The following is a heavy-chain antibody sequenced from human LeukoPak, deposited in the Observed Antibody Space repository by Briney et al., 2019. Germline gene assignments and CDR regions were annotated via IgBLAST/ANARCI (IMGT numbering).Heavy chain of an antibody. Sequence: GGSLRLSCAASGFTFSSYAMSWVRQAPGKGLEWVSAISGSGGSTYYADSVKGRFTISRDNSKNTLYLQMNSLRAEDTAVYYCAKLLRLGELLGPFDYWGQGTLVTVSS. CDR1: GFTFSSYA. V-gene: IGHV3-23*01. D-gene: IGHD3-16*01. CDR3: AKLLRLGELLGPFDY. CDR2: ISGSGGST. J-gene: IGHJ4*02.